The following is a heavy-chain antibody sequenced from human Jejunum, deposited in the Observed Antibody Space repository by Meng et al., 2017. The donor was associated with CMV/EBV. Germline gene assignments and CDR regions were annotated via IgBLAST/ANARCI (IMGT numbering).Heavy chain of an antibody. D-gene: IGHD3-3*01. CDR3: ARGAGRITNLGVVMSWFDP. V-gene: IGHV5-51*01. J-gene: IGHJ5*02. CDR1: NYW. CDR2: IDPGDTDT. Sequence: NYWIGWVRQMAGKGPGWMGIIDPGDTDTRYSTSFQGQVTISADKSISTAYLQWSSLKASNAAVYYCARGAGRITNLGVVMSWFDPWGQGTLVTVSS.